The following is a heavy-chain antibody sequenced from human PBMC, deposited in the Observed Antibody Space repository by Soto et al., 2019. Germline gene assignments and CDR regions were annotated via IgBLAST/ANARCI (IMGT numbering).Heavy chain of an antibody. D-gene: IGHD2-15*01. CDR3: AKGGMVAATNHGVFDY. Sequence: VGSLRLSCASSGFTFSSYAMSWVRHSPGKGLEWVSAISGSGGSTYYADSVKGRFTISRDNSKNTLYLQMNSLRAEDTAVYYCAKGGMVAATNHGVFDYWGQGTLFTVSS. CDR1: GFTFSSYA. J-gene: IGHJ4*02. V-gene: IGHV3-23*01. CDR2: ISGSGGST.